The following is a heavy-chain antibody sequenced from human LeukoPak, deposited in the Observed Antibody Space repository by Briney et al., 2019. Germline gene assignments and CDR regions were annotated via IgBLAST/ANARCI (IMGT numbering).Heavy chain of an antibody. J-gene: IGHJ5*02. V-gene: IGHV3-30*02. CDR1: GFTFSSYG. Sequence: GGSLRLSCAASGFTFSSYGMHWVRQAPGKGLEWVAFIRYDGSNKYYADSVKGRFTIPRDNSKNTLYLQMNSLRAEDTAVYYCDRYGSGRMNWFDPWGQGTLVTVSS. CDR2: IRYDGSNK. D-gene: IGHD3-10*01. CDR3: DRYGSGRMNWFDP.